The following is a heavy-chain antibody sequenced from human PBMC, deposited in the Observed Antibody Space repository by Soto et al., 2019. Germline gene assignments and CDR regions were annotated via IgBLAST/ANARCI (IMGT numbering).Heavy chain of an antibody. CDR3: AKDRYSSSFTSFDA. Sequence: EVQLVESGGGLIQPGRSLRLSCAASGFNFDDYAMHWVRQAPGKGLAWVSGISWNSAVTAYADSVKGRLVVSRDNAKNSLYLHMTSLRPGDTALYYCAKDRYSSSFTSFDAWGQGTLVVVSS. CDR1: GFNFDDYA. CDR2: ISWNSAVT. V-gene: IGHV3-9*01. J-gene: IGHJ5*02. D-gene: IGHD1-26*01.